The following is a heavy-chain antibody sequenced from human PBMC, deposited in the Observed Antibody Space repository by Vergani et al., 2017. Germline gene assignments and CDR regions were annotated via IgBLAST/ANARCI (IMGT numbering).Heavy chain of an antibody. V-gene: IGHV1-69*05. D-gene: IGHD2-2*01. Sequence: QVQLVQSGAEVKKPGSSVKVSCKASGGTFSSYAISWVRQAPGQGLEWMGGIIPIFGTANYAQKLQGRVTMTTDTSTSTAYMELRSLRSDDTAVYYCARDDIVVVPAAIRGDEYYFDYWGQGTLVTVSS. J-gene: IGHJ4*02. CDR2: IIPIFGTA. CDR3: ARDDIVVVPAAIRGDEYYFDY. CDR1: GGTFSSYA.